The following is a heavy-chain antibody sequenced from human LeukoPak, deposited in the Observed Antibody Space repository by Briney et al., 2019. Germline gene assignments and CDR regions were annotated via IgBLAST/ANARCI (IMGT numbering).Heavy chain of an antibody. CDR3: ARETLDTYDFWSGYYRGGWFDP. V-gene: IGHV3-74*01. CDR1: GFTFSSYW. D-gene: IGHD3-3*01. Sequence: GGSLRLSCAASGFTFSSYWMHWVRQAPGKGLVWVSRINSDGSSTSYADSVKGRFTISSDNAKNTLYLQMNSLRAEDTAVYYCARETLDTYDFWSGYYRGGWFDPWGQGTLVTVSS. J-gene: IGHJ5*02. CDR2: INSDGSST.